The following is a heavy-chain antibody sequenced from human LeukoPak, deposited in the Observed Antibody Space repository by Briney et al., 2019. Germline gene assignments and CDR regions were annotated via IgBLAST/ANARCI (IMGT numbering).Heavy chain of an antibody. D-gene: IGHD3-3*01. CDR3: ARGERKITLRFIYYFYY. Sequence: SETLSLTCAVYGGSFSGYYWSWIRQPPGKGLEWIGEINHSGSTNYNPSLKSRVTISVDTSKNQFSLKLSSVTAADTAVYYCARGERKITLRFIYYFYYWGQGTLVTVSS. V-gene: IGHV4-34*01. CDR2: INHSGST. J-gene: IGHJ4*02. CDR1: GGSFSGYY.